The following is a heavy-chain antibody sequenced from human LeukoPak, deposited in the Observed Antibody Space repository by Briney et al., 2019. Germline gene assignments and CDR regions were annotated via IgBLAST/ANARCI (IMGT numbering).Heavy chain of an antibody. CDR1: GGSSRYRFSTYW. V-gene: IGHV5-51*01. J-gene: IGHJ4*02. Sequence: GESLKISCQGSGGSSRYRFSTYWIAWVRQMPGKGLEWMGIIYPGDSDTRYSPSFQGQVTISVDKSISTAYLQWSSLKASDTAMYYCATSGDGYNPFDHWGQGTLVTV. CDR3: ATSGDGYNPFDH. D-gene: IGHD5-24*01. CDR2: IYPGDSDT.